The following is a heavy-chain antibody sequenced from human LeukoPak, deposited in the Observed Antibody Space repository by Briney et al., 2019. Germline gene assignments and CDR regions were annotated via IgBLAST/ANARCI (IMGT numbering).Heavy chain of an antibody. CDR2: ISSSGSTI. D-gene: IGHD6-19*01. J-gene: IGHJ1*01. CDR3: ARDRGIAVAGMAFQH. CDR1: GFTFSSYE. V-gene: IGHV3-48*03. Sequence: PGGSLRLSCAASGFTFSSYEMNWVRQAPGKGLEWVSYISSSGSTIYYADSVKGRFTISRDNAKNSLYLQMNSLRAEDTAVYYCARDRGIAVAGMAFQHWGQGTLVTVSS.